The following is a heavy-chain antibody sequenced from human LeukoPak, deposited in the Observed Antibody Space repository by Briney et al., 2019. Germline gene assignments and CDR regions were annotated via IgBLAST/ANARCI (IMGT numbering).Heavy chain of an antibody. CDR3: ARVYIAEDF. Sequence: GGSLRLSCAASRFTFSDYYMSWIRQAPGKGLEWISYISDGGTTIYYADSVKGRFTISRDNAKNSLYLQMNSLRAEDTAVYYCARVYIAEDFWGQGTLVTISS. CDR2: ISDGGTTI. V-gene: IGHV3-11*01. J-gene: IGHJ4*02. D-gene: IGHD2-15*01. CDR1: RFTFSDYY.